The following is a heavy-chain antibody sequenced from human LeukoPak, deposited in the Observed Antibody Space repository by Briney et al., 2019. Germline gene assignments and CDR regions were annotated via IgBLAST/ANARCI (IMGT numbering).Heavy chain of an antibody. D-gene: IGHD1-20*01. CDR2: ISSSSTYI. V-gene: IGHV3-21*01. J-gene: IGHJ4*02. CDR1: GFTFSSYS. Sequence: PGGSLRLSCAASGFTFSSYSMNWVRQAPGKGLEWVSSISSSSTYIYYADSVKGQFTISRDNAKNSLYLQMNSLRAEDTAVYYCARESIIGTTVSYYFDYWGQGTLVTVSS. CDR3: ARESIIGTTVSYYFDY.